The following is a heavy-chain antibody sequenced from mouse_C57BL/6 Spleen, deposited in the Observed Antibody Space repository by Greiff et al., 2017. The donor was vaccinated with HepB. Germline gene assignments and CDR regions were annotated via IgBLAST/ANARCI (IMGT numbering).Heavy chain of an antibody. Sequence: DVKLVESGGGLVKPGGSLKLSCAASGFTFSDDGMHWVRQAPEKGLEWVAYISSGRSTIYYADTVKGRFTISRDNAKNTLFLQMTSLRSEDTAMYYCARRDRNSNYHFDYWGQGTTLTVSS. D-gene: IGHD2-5*01. CDR1: GFTFSDDG. CDR3: ARRDRNSNYHFDY. CDR2: ISSGRSTI. V-gene: IGHV5-17*01. J-gene: IGHJ2*01.